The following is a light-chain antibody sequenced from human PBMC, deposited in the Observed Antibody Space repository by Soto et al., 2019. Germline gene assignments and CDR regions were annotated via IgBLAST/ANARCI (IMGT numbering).Light chain of an antibody. V-gene: IGKV4-1*01. J-gene: IGKJ4*01. CDR3: QQYYSNALT. CDR2: WAS. CDR1: QSVLYSSNNKNY. Sequence: DIVMTQSPDSLAVSLGERATIKCKSSQSVLYSSNNKNYLAWYQQKPGQPPKLLIYWASSRESGVPDRFSGSGSGTDFTLTISSLQAEDVAVYYCQQYYSNALTFGGGTKVEIK.